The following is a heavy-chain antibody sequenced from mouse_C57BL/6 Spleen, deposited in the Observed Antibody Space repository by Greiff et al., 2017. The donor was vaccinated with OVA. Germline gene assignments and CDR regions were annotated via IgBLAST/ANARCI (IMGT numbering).Heavy chain of an antibody. CDR3: ARFGDGYHDY. CDR1: GYTFTSYT. D-gene: IGHD2-3*01. CDR2: INPSSGYT. V-gene: IGHV1-4*01. Sequence: QVQLQQSGAELARPGASVKMSCKASGYTFTSYTMHWVKQRPGKGLEWIGYINPSSGYTKYNQKFKDKATLTADKSSSTAYMQLSSLTSEDTAVYYCARFGDGYHDYWGQGTTLTVSS. J-gene: IGHJ2*01.